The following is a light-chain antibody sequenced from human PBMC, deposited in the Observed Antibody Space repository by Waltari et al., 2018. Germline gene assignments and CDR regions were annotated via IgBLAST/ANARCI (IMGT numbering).Light chain of an antibody. J-gene: IGLJ3*02. V-gene: IGLV1-40*01. CDR2: GNN. CDR1: SSNIGPGYD. Sequence: QSVLTQTPSVSGAPGQRVIISCTGSSSNIGPGYDVHWYQQLPGTAPKLLIPGNNIRPSGVPDRFFGSKSGTSASLAITGLQAEDEADYYCQSYDSSLSHWVFGGGTKLTVL. CDR3: QSYDSSLSHWV.